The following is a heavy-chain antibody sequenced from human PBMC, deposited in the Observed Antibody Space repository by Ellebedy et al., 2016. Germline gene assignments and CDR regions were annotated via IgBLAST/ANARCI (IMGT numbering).Heavy chain of an antibody. CDR3: VRGHNWNYDY. CDR1: GYSFISYH. Sequence: ASVKVSCKASGYSFISYHLNWVRQAPGQGLEWMGWINTNTGHPAYAQDFTGRFVFSLDTSVSTAYLQISSLKAEDTAVYYCVRGHNWNYDYWGQGTLVTVSS. J-gene: IGHJ4*02. CDR2: INTNTGHP. V-gene: IGHV7-4-1*02. D-gene: IGHD1-7*01.